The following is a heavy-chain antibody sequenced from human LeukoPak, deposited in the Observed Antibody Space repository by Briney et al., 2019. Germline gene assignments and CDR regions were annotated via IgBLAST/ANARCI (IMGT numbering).Heavy chain of an antibody. D-gene: IGHD1-26*01. CDR1: GFTFSSYG. CDR2: IWYDGSNK. Sequence: PGRSLILSCAASGFTFSSYGMHWVRQAPGKGLEWVAVIWYDGSNKYYADSVKGRFTISRDNSKNTLYLQMNSLRAEDTAVYYCAREEDEKGATNWFDPWGQGTLVTVSS. V-gene: IGHV3-33*01. CDR3: AREEDEKGATNWFDP. J-gene: IGHJ5*02.